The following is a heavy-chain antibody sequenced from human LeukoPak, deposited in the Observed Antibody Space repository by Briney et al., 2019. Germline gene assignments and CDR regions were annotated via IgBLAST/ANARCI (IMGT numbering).Heavy chain of an antibody. CDR3: ASTKISGTTVTFDY. D-gene: IGHD1-7*01. V-gene: IGHV4-4*07. CDR1: GGSISSYY. CDR2: IYTSGST. Sequence: SETLSLTCTVSGGSISSYYWNWIRQPAGKGLEWIGRIYTSGSTNYNPSLKSRVTMSVDTSKNQFSLKLTSVTAADTAAYYCASTKISGTTVTFDYWGQGTLVTVSS. J-gene: IGHJ4*02.